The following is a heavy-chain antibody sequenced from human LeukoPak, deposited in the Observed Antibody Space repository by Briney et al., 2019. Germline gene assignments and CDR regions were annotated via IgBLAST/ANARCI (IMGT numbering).Heavy chain of an antibody. CDR1: GFTFSSDW. Sequence: PGGSLSLSCVASGFTFSSDWIHWVRQAPGKGLVWVSRIESDGSTNYADSVKGRFTISRDNAKNTVSLQMNSLRAEDTGVYFCARAPSEIGGYYPEYFRHWGQGTLVTVSS. CDR2: IESDGST. J-gene: IGHJ1*01. V-gene: IGHV3-74*01. D-gene: IGHD3-22*01. CDR3: ARAPSEIGGYYPEYFRH.